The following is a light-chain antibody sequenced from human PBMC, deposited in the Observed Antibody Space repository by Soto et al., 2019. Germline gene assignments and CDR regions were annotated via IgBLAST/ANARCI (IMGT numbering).Light chain of an antibody. CDR3: QQYHRYST. CDR2: DVS. CDR1: QSINSW. V-gene: IGKV1-5*01. J-gene: IGKJ1*01. Sequence: DIHMTQAPSTLSASVGDRVTITFRASQSINSWLAWYQQKPGKAPKLLIYDVSTLASGVPSRFSGSASGTEFTLTISNLESDDFASYYCQQYHRYSTFGQGTKVDIK.